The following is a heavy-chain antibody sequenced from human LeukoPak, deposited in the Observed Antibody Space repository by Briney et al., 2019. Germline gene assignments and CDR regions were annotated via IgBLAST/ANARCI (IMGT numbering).Heavy chain of an antibody. J-gene: IGHJ6*02. CDR2: ISGSGGST. CDR3: AKPRVNYYYYGMDV. CDR1: GFTFRSFE. V-gene: IGHV3-23*01. Sequence: PGGSLRLSCAASGFTFRSFEMNWVRQAPGKGLEWVSAISGSGGSTYYADSVKGRFTISRDNSKNTLYLQMNSLRAEDTAVYYCAKPRVNYYYYGMDVWGQGTTVTVSS.